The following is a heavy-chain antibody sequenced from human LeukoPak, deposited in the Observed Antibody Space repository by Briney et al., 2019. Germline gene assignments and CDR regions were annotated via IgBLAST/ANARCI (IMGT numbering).Heavy chain of an antibody. V-gene: IGHV3-30*04. CDR2: ISYDGSNK. J-gene: IGHJ4*02. CDR3: AGDETNVGH. D-gene: IGHD2-8*01. CDR1: GFTFSSYA. Sequence: GGSLRLSCAASGFTFSSYAKHWVRQAPGQGLEWVAVISYDGSNKYYAHSVNRRFTISRDKPKNTLDLLFNSLRAEGASVYYGAGDETNVGHWGQGNLVTGFS.